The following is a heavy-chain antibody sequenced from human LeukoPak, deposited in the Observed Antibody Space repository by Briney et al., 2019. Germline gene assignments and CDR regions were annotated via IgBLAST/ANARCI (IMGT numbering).Heavy chain of an antibody. CDR2: IDGTSTNI. V-gene: IGHV3-21*01. D-gene: IGHD6-6*01. CDR3: ARDDPSMIAALHY. Sequence: GGSLRLSCATSGFTFWNYRMNWVRQAPGKGLEWVSSIDGTSTNIYYADSVKGRFTISRDNAKNSVYLQMGSLRAEDTAVYYCARDDPSMIAALHYWGQGTLVTVSS. J-gene: IGHJ4*02. CDR1: GFTFWNYR.